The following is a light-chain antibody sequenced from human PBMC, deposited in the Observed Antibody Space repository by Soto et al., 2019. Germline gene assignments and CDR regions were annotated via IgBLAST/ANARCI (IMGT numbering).Light chain of an antibody. CDR2: KAS. CDR3: HTHNSFSLT. Sequence: MTYRASESISRWLAWYQQKPGKAPKLLIYKASSLESGVPSRFNGSGSGTEFNITINSLHADPFETHFRHTHNSFSLTFRHGTKLEIK. CDR1: ESISRW. V-gene: IGKV1-5*03. J-gene: IGKJ5*01.